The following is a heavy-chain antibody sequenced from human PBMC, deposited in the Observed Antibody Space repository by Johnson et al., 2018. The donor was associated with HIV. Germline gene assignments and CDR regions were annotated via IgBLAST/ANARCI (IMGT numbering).Heavy chain of an antibody. CDR2: ISYDGSNK. D-gene: IGHD3-16*01. Sequence: QVQLVESGGGVVQPGRSLRLSCAASGFTFSSYGMHWVRQAPGTGLEWVAVISYDGSNKYYADSVKGRFTISRDNSKNTLYLQMNSLRAEDTAVYYCARGVRNDAFDIWGQGTMVTVSS. CDR1: GFTFSSYG. J-gene: IGHJ3*02. CDR3: ARGVRNDAFDI. V-gene: IGHV3-30*03.